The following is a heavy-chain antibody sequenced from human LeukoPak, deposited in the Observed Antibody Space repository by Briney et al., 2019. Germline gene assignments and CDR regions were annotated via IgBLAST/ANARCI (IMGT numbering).Heavy chain of an antibody. CDR2: ISSSGSAI. J-gene: IGHJ6*02. D-gene: IGHD3-10*02. CDR1: GFIFSSYS. V-gene: IGHV3-48*04. CDR3: ARGLFGGLLWGRYGMDV. Sequence: GGSLRLSCAASGFIFSSYSMNWVRQAPGKGLEWVSYISSSGSAIYYADSVKGRFTISRDNAKNSLYLQMNSPRAEDTAVYYCARGLFGGLLWGRYGMDVWGQGTTVTVSS.